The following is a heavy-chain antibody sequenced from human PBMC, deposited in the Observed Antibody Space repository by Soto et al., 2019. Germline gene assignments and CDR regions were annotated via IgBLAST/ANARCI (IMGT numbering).Heavy chain of an antibody. CDR2: VIGSGDST. CDR1: GFTFSSYA. CDR3: AKATNFGMGPDYSYYYGMDV. Sequence: GGSLRLSCAASGFTFSSYAMTWVRQAPGKGLEWVSSVIGSGDSTYYADSVKGRFTISGDTSKRTLYLQMTSLRGEDTAVYYCAKATNFGMGPDYSYYYGMDVWGQGTTVTVSS. V-gene: IGHV3-23*01. J-gene: IGHJ6*02. D-gene: IGHD3-3*01.